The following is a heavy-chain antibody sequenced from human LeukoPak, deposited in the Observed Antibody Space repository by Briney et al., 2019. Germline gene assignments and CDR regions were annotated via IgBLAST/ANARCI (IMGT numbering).Heavy chain of an antibody. CDR3: ARIRGYFDY. CDR1: GGSISSYY. D-gene: IGHD3-16*01. CDR2: IYYSGST. V-gene: IGHV4-59*01. Sequence: PSETLSLTCTVSGGSISSYYWSWIRQPLGKGLEWIGYIYYSGSTNYNPSLKSRVTISVDTSKNQFSLKLSSVTAADTAVYYCARIRGYFDYWGQGTLVTVSS. J-gene: IGHJ4*02.